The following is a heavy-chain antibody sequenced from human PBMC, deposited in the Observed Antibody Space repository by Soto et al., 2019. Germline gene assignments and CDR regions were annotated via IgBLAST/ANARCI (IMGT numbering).Heavy chain of an antibody. D-gene: IGHD1-26*01. CDR1: GGSISSGGYY. CDR2: IYYRGST. J-gene: IGHJ5*02. CDR3: AREGPDLLRYNWFDP. Sequence: QVQLQESGPGLVKPSQTLSLTCTVSGGSISSGGYYWSWFRQHPGKGLVWIGYIYYRGSTYYNPSIKSRVTISVDTSKNQFSLKLSSVTAADTAVYYCAREGPDLLRYNWFDPWGQGTLVTVSS. V-gene: IGHV4-31*03.